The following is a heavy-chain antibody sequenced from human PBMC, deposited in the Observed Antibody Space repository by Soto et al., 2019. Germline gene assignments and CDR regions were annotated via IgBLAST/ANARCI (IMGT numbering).Heavy chain of an antibody. D-gene: IGHD5-12*01. CDR2: TIPLLNVA. Sequence: QVQLVQSGAEVKKPGSSVKVSCKASGGTFSTSTFTWVRQAPGQGLEWMGSTIPLLNVADYAQDFQGRLTITADQSTSTTYIELTSLTSKDTAVYYCARDSPIGSTFSGYDAIDSWGQGTLVTVSS. J-gene: IGHJ4*02. V-gene: IGHV1-69*08. CDR3: ARDSPIGSTFSGYDAIDS. CDR1: GGTFSTST.